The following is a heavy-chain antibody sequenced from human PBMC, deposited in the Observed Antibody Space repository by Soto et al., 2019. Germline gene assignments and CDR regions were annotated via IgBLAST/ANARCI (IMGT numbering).Heavy chain of an antibody. V-gene: IGHV3-48*01. CDR2: ISSSSSTI. CDR3: ARDPPFIVGWSRSYGMDV. D-gene: IGHD6-19*01. Sequence: EVQLVESGGGLVQPGGSLRLSCAASGFTFSSYSMNWVRQAPGKGLEWVSYISSSSSTIYYADSVKGRFTISRDNDKNSLYLQMNSLRAEDTAVYYCARDPPFIVGWSRSYGMDVWGQGTTVTVSS. J-gene: IGHJ6*02. CDR1: GFTFSSYS.